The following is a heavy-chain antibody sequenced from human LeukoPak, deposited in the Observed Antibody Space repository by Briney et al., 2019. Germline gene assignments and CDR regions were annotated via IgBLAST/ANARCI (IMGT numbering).Heavy chain of an antibody. CDR2: IYPGDSDT. CDR1: GYSFTSYW. J-gene: IGHJ4*02. V-gene: IGHV5-51*01. CDR3: ARPGYCSGGSCYGFDY. Sequence: RGESLKISCKGSGYSFTSYWIGWVRQMPGKGLEWMGIIYPGDSDTRYSPSFQGQVTISADKSISTAYLQWSSLKASDTAMYYCARPGYCSGGSCYGFDYWGQGTLVTVSS. D-gene: IGHD2-15*01.